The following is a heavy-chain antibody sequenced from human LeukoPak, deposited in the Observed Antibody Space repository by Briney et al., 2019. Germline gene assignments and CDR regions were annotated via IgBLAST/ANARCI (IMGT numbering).Heavy chain of an antibody. CDR2: IIPIFGTA. CDR3: ARDGCSGGSCYSDGNYYYYMDV. Sequence: PVKVSCKASGGTFSSYAISWVRQAPGQGLEWMGGIIPIFGTANYAQKFQGRVTITADKSTSTAYMELSSLRSEDTAVYYCARDGCSGGSCYSDGNYYYYMDVWGKGTTVTISS. CDR1: GGTFSSYA. D-gene: IGHD2-15*01. V-gene: IGHV1-69*06. J-gene: IGHJ6*03.